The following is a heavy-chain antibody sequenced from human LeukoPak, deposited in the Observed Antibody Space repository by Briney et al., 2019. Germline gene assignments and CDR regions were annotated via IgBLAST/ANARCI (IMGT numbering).Heavy chain of an antibody. D-gene: IGHD3-9*01. CDR1: GFTFSSYA. CDR2: ISYDGSNK. CDR3: ARASLSGYFDWWESYYYGMDV. V-gene: IGHV3-30*04. J-gene: IGHJ6*02. Sequence: GGSLRLSCAASGFTFSSYAMHWVRQAPGKGLEWVAVISYDGSNKYYADSVKGRFTISRDNSKNTLYLQMNSLRAEDTAVYYCARASLSGYFDWWESYYYGMDVWGQGTLVTVSS.